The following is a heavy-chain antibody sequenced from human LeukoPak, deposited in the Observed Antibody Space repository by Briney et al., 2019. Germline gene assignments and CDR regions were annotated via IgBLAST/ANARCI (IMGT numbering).Heavy chain of an antibody. D-gene: IGHD5-24*01. CDR2: IKQDGSEK. J-gene: IGHJ4*02. V-gene: IGHV3-7*01. CDR1: GFTFSSYS. CDR3: ARVKERWLQSFDY. Sequence: GGSLRLSCAASGFTFSSYSMNWVRQAPGKGLEWVANIKQDGSEKYYVDSVKGRFTISRDNAKNSLYLQMNSLRAEDTAVYYCARVKERWLQSFDYWGQGTLVTVSS.